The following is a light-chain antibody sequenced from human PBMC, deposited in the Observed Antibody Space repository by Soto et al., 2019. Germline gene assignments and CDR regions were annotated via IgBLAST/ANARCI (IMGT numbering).Light chain of an antibody. J-gene: IGLJ3*02. CDR1: NSNIGAGYD. CDR3: QSYDSSLSAWV. V-gene: IGLV1-40*01. CDR2: GNS. Sequence: QSVLTQPPSVSGAPGQRVTISCTGSNSNIGAGYDVHWYRQLPGTAPKLLIYGNSNRPSGVPDRFSGSKSGTSASLAITGLQAEDEADYYCQSYDSSLSAWVFGGGTKLTVL.